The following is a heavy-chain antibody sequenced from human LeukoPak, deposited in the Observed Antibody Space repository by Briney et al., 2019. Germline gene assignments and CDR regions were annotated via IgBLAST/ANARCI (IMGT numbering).Heavy chain of an antibody. CDR3: ARVRGAAAPGAFDI. CDR1: GGSIGSSIYY. D-gene: IGHD6-13*01. CDR2: IYNSGNT. V-gene: IGHV4-39*07. Sequence: SETLSLTCTVSGGSIGSSIYYWGWIRQPPGKGLEWIGSIYNSGNTNYNPSLKSRVTISVDKSKNQFSLKLSSVTAADTAVYYCARVRGAAAPGAFDIWGQGAMVTVSS. J-gene: IGHJ3*02.